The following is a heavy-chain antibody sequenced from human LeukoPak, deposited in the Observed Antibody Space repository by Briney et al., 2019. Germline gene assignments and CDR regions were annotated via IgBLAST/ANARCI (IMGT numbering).Heavy chain of an antibody. CDR2: IYTSGST. V-gene: IGHV4-4*07. Sequence: SETLSLTCTLSGGSISRYYWSWIRQPAGKGLECSGRIYTSGSTNYHPSLKSRVTMSVDTSKNQFSLKLSSVTAADTAVYYCARSSIAEPGYYYYMDVWGKGTTVTVSS. J-gene: IGHJ6*03. D-gene: IGHD6-6*01. CDR1: GGSISRYY. CDR3: ARSSIAEPGYYYYMDV.